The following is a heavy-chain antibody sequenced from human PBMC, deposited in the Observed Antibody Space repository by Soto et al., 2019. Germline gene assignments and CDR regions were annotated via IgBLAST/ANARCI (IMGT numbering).Heavy chain of an antibody. D-gene: IGHD4-4*01. CDR2: ISSSSSYI. J-gene: IGHJ6*02. V-gene: IGHV3-21*01. CDR1: GFTFSSYS. Sequence: GGSLRLSCAASGFTFSSYSMNWVRQAPGKGLEWVSSISSSSSYIYYADSVKGRFTISRDNAKNSLYLQMNSLRAEDTAVYYWARDLCTVTTRYYYYGMDVWGQGTTVTVSS. CDR3: ARDLCTVTTRYYYYGMDV.